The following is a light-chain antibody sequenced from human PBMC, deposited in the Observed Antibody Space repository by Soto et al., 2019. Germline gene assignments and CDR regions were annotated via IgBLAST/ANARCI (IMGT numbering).Light chain of an antibody. V-gene: IGLV2-8*01. CDR1: SSDVVAYNY. Sequence: QSVLTQPPSPSGSPGQSVTISFTGTSSDVVAYNYVSWYQQLPGKAPKLIIYEVSKRPSGVPDRFSGSKSGNTASLTVSGLQAEDEADYYCTSYAGTYSFFYVFGTGTKVTVL. CDR3: TSYAGTYSFFYV. CDR2: EVS. J-gene: IGLJ1*01.